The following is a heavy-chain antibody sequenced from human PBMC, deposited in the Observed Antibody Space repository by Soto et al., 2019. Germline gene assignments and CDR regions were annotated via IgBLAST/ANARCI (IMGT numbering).Heavy chain of an antibody. J-gene: IGHJ4*02. CDR1: GFTFSSYG. CDR3: AKDRYFYVSRSSPFDH. CDR2: ISYDGSNK. Sequence: GGSLRLSCAASGFTFSSYGMHWVRQAPGKGLEWVAVISYDGSNKYYADSVKGRFTISRDNSKNTRYLQMNSLRAEETAVYYCAKDRYFYVSRSSPFDHWGQGTLVTVSS. V-gene: IGHV3-30*18. D-gene: IGHD6-6*01.